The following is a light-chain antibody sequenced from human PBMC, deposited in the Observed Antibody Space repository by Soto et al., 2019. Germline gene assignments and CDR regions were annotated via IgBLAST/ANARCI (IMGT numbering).Light chain of an antibody. CDR1: QSVTRNY. J-gene: IGKJ1*01. V-gene: IGKV3-20*01. CDR2: DTS. Sequence: EIVLTQSPGTLSLSPGERATLSCRASQSVTRNYLAWYQQKPGQAPRLLIYDTSTRATGIPDRFSGSGSGTDFTLTISGLEPEDFAVFYCQQYGSSPQTFGQGTQVEI. CDR3: QQYGSSPQT.